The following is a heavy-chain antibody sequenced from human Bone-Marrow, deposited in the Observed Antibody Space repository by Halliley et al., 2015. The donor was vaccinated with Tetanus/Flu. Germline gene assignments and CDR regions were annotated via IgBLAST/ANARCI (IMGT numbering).Heavy chain of an antibody. CDR3: AALIAASHFSDY. Sequence: VQLVQSGAEVKKPGESLKISCKGSGYSFTTYWIGWVRQVPGKGLELMGIIYPGDSDTRYSPSFQGQVIISADKSVSTAYLQWSTLKASDTAVYYCAALIAASHFSDYWGQGTLFTVSS. CDR1: GYSFTTYW. CDR2: IYPGDSDT. J-gene: IGHJ4*02. V-gene: IGHV5-51*01. D-gene: IGHD6-13*01.